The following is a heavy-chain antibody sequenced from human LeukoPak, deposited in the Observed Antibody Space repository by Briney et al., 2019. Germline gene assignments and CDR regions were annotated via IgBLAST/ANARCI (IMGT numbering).Heavy chain of an antibody. D-gene: IGHD2-15*01. CDR1: GFTFSSYE. Sequence: GGSLRLSCAASGFTFSSYEMNWVRQAPGKGLEWVSYISSSGSTIYCADSVKGRFTISRDNAKNSLYLQMNSLRAEDTAVYYCARDPIYCSGGSCYSGSFDYWGQGTLVTVSS. CDR3: ARDPIYCSGGSCYSGSFDY. J-gene: IGHJ4*02. CDR2: ISSSGSTI. V-gene: IGHV3-48*03.